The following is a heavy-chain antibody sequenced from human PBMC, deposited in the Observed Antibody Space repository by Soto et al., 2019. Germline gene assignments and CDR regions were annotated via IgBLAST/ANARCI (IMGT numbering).Heavy chain of an antibody. D-gene: IGHD3-10*01. J-gene: IGHJ3*02. CDR1: GGTFSSYA. Sequence: SVKVSCKASGGTFSSYAISWVRQAPGQGLEWMGGIIPIFGTANYAQKFQGRVTITADESTSTAYMELSSLRSEDTAVYYCARDQWFGESRGAFDIWRQGTMVTVSS. CDR3: ARDQWFGESRGAFDI. V-gene: IGHV1-69*13. CDR2: IIPIFGTA.